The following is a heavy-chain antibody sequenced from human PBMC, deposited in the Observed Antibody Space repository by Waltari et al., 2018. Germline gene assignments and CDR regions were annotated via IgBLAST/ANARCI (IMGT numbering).Heavy chain of an antibody. Sequence: QLQLHASGPGLVKPSGPLSLSCAVSGDSLSSSYVWNWVRQSPQKGLEWRGQVRGSGTTNYNPSFASRVTISLDTSNNQFSLKVTSATAADTAVYYCARDRGRGLYLDTWGPGILVSVSP. CDR1: GDSLSSSYV. CDR2: VRGSGTT. CDR3: ARDRGRGLYLDT. D-gene: IGHD2-15*01. J-gene: IGHJ5*02. V-gene: IGHV4-4*02.